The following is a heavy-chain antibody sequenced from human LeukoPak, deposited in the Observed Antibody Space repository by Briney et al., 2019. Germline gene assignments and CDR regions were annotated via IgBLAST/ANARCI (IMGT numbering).Heavy chain of an antibody. CDR1: GGSFSGYY. J-gene: IGHJ6*02. Sequence: SETLSLTCAVYGGSFSGYYWSWIRQPPGKGLEWIGEINHSGSTNYNPSLKSRVTISVDTSKNQFSLKLSSVTAADTAVYYCARGGVIAPTFALNYYYYGVDVWGQGTTVTVSS. CDR2: INHSGST. V-gene: IGHV4-34*01. CDR3: ARGGVIAPTFALNYYYYGVDV. D-gene: IGHD2/OR15-2a*01.